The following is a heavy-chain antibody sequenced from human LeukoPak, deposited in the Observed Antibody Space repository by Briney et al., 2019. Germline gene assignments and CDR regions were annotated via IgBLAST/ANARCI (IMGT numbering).Heavy chain of an antibody. Sequence: GGSLRLSCAASGFTFSSYAMNWVRQAPGKGLEWVSAVRGSDAVTSYADSVKGRFTISRDNSKNTLYLQMNSLRAEDTAVYYCAKNRGGSYYSGSDYWGQGTLVTVSS. D-gene: IGHD1-26*01. J-gene: IGHJ4*02. V-gene: IGHV3-23*01. CDR3: AKNRGGSYYSGSDY. CDR2: VRGSDAVT. CDR1: GFTFSSYA.